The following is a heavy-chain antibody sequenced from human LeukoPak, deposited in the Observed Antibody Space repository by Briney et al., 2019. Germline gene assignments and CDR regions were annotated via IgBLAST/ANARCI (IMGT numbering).Heavy chain of an antibody. CDR2: INSDGSST. CDR3: ASGVDYGDYNGY. D-gene: IGHD4-17*01. CDR1: GFTFSSYW. J-gene: IGHJ4*02. Sequence: GGSLRLSCAASGFTFSSYWMHWVRQAPGMGLVWVSRINSDGSSTSYADSVKGRFTISRDNAKNTLYLQMNSLRAEDTAVYYCASGVDYGDYNGYWGQGTLVTVSS. V-gene: IGHV3-74*01.